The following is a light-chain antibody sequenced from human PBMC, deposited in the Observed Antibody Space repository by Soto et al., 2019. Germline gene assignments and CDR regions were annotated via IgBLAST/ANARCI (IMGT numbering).Light chain of an antibody. J-gene: IGKJ1*01. CDR2: AAS. V-gene: IGKV3-15*01. Sequence: EIVMTPSPATLSVSPVERATLSCRASQSISMNLAWYQQKPGQAPRLLIYAASSRATGLPARFSGSGSGTEFTLTISSLQPDDFATYYCQKYNGYSRTCGQGTKVDIK. CDR3: QKYNGYSRT. CDR1: QSISMN.